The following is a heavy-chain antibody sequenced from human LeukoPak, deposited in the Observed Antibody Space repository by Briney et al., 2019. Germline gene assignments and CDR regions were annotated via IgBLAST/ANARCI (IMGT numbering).Heavy chain of an antibody. CDR1: GFTFSSYW. J-gene: IGHJ3*02. CDR2: IKQDGSEK. V-gene: IGHV3-7*01. Sequence: GGSLRLSCAASGFTFSSYWMSWVRQAPGKGLEWVANIKQDGSEKYYVDSVKGRFTISRDNAKNSLYLQMNSLRAEDTAVYYCARERYSTIQNDGLDMWGQGTMVIVSS. CDR3: ARERYSTIQNDGLDM. D-gene: IGHD6-13*01.